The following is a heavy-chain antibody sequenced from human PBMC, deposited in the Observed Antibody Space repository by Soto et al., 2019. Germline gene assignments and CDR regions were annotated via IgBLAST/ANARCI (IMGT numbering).Heavy chain of an antibody. J-gene: IGHJ6*02. CDR3: TRASWPKYANYYYYGKDV. CDR1: GFTFNSYS. CDR2: ISDIGNYI. D-gene: IGHD2-2*01. V-gene: IGHV3-21*01. Sequence: GGSLRLSCAASGFTFNSYSMNWVRQAPGKGLEWVSSISDIGNYIYYAESVKGRFTISRDNAKNTLSLQMSSLRVEDTAVYYCTRASWPKYANYYYYGKDVWGQGTTVTVSS.